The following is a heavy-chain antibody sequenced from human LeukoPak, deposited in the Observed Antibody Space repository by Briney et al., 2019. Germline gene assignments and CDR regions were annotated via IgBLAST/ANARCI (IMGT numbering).Heavy chain of an antibody. CDR2: ISYDGSNK. V-gene: IGHV3-30-3*01. J-gene: IGHJ4*02. CDR1: GFTFSSYA. D-gene: IGHD5-18*01. CDR3: ARSLYSYGYGPFDY. Sequence: PGRSLRLSCAASGFTFSSYAMHWVRQAPGKGLEWVAVISYDGSNKYYADSVKGRFTISRDNSKNTLYLQMNSLRAEDTAVYYCARSLYSYGYGPFDYWGQGTLVTVS.